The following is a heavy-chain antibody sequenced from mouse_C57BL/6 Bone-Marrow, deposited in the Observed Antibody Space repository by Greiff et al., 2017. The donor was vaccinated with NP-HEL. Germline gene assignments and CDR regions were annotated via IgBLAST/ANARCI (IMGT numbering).Heavy chain of an antibody. J-gene: IGHJ3*01. CDR1: GYTFTSYW. D-gene: IGHD5-5*01. CDR3: ARGILPYAY. Sequence: QVHVKQPGAELVKPGASVKMSCKASGYTFTSYWITWVKQRPGQGLEWIGDIYPGSGSTNYNEKFKSKATLTVDTSSSTAYMQLSSLTSEDSAVYYCARGILPYAYWGQGTLVTVSA. CDR2: IYPGSGST. V-gene: IGHV1-55*01.